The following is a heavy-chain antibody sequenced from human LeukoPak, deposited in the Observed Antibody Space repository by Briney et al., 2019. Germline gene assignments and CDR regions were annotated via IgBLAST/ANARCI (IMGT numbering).Heavy chain of an antibody. J-gene: IGHJ4*02. CDR3: VRGAYSSSWLNFDY. CDR2: ISGSGGST. CDR1: GFTFSSYA. V-gene: IGHV3-23*01. Sequence: PGRSLRLSCAASGFTFSSYAMSWVRQAPGKGLEWVSAISGSGGSTYYADSVKGRFTVSRDNSKNTLYLQMNSLRAEDTAVYYCVRGAYSSSWLNFDYWGQGTLVTVSS. D-gene: IGHD6-13*01.